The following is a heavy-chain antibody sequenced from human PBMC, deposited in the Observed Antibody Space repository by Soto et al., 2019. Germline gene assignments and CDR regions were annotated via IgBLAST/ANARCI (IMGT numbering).Heavy chain of an antibody. CDR3: ASTKYDSSAYYFWYLGL. CDR2: IIPIFGTA. V-gene: IGHV1-69*06. Sequence: QVELVQSGAEVKKPGSSVKVSCQASEDTFRNYAISWVRQAPGQGLEWMGGIIPIFGTANYEQKFQGRVTITAATSANTVYLELSSLRSEDTAVYDCASTKYDSSAYYFWYLGLWGRGTLVTVSA. D-gene: IGHD3-22*01. CDR1: EDTFRNYA. J-gene: IGHJ2*01.